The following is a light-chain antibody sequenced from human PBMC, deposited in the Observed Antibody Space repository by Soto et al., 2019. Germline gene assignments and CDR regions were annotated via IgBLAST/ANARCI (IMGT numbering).Light chain of an antibody. J-gene: IGKJ1*01. CDR3: QPRINWPP. CDR1: QTISNW. V-gene: IGKV1-5*03. Sequence: IQMTQSPSTVSSSIGDRVTITCRASQTISNWLAWYQQKPGIAPKLLIYRASTLQIGVPSRFSGSGSGTEFTLTISSLEPADSAVYYSQPRINWPPFGQGAKVDI. CDR2: RAS.